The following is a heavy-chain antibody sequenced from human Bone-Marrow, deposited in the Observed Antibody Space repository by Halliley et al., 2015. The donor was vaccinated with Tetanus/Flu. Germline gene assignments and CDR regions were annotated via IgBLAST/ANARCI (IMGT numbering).Heavy chain of an antibody. J-gene: IGHJ4*02. D-gene: IGHD2-21*01. CDR2: ITSSGAST. CDR3: AKVGPVVLSPLDY. V-gene: IGHV3-23*01. Sequence: SLRLSCAASGFTFSNYAMAWVRQAPGKGLEWVSTITSSGASTDYADSAKGRFTMSRDNSKNTLYLQMNSLRVEDTAVYYCAKVGPVVLSPLDYGGQGTLVTVSS. CDR1: GFTFSNYA.